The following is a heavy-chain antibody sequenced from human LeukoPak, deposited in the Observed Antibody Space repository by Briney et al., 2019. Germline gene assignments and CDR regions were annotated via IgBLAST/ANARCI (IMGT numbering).Heavy chain of an antibody. J-gene: IGHJ4*02. Sequence: PGRSLRLSCAASGFNFIDYTMNWVRQAPGKGLEWVSAISSSGRYMYYADSVKGRFTISRDNANNSLYLQMDSLRAEDTAVYYCAKDVRSDYFDYWGQGTLVTVSS. V-gene: IGHV3-21*01. CDR2: ISSSGRYM. CDR1: GFNFIDYT. CDR3: AKDVRSDYFDY.